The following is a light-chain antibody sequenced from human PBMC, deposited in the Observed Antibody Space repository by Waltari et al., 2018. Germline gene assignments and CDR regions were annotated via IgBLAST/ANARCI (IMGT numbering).Light chain of an antibody. CDR1: QSISTY. CDR2: DAS. Sequence: DIQMTQSPSSLSASVGDRVTITCRASQSISTYLNWYQQKPGKAPKRLIYDASSLQSGVPSRFSGSGSGTDFTLTINSLQPEDFATYYCQQTSSRRTFGQGTKVEIK. CDR3: QQTSSRRT. V-gene: IGKV1-39*01. J-gene: IGKJ1*01.